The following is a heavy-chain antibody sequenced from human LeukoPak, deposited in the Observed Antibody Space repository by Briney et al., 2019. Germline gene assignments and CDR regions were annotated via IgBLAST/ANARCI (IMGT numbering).Heavy chain of an antibody. D-gene: IGHD1-26*01. J-gene: IGHJ5*01. CDR1: GFTFSRYW. Sequence: GGSLRLSCAASGFTFSRYWMSWVRQAPGKGLEWVANIKQDGGEIYYVDSVKGRFTISRDNAKNSVYLHMNSLRAEDAAVYYCARDKVVGPTKFDSWGQGTLVTVSS. CDR3: ARDKVVGPTKFDS. CDR2: IKQDGGEI. V-gene: IGHV3-7*01.